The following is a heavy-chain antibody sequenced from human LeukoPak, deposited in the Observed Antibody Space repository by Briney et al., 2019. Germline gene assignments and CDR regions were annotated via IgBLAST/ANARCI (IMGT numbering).Heavy chain of an antibody. Sequence: PGRSLRLSCAASGFTFSSYGMHWVRQAPGKGLEWVAVIWYDGSNKYYADSVKGRFTISRDNSKNTLYLQMNSPRAEDTAVYYCAKDELKLDYWGQGTLVTVSS. CDR2: IWYDGSNK. V-gene: IGHV3-33*06. D-gene: IGHD1-26*01. J-gene: IGHJ4*02. CDR1: GFTFSSYG. CDR3: AKDELKLDY.